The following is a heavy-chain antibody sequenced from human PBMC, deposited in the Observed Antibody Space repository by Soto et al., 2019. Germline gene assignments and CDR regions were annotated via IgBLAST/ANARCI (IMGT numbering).Heavy chain of an antibody. J-gene: IGHJ4*02. Sequence: QVQLVQSGAEVKNPGASVKVSCKASGYTFTNYYIHWVRQAPGQGLEWMAIINPNGGSTNYAQKFKGRVTLARDTFTSTVYMELSSLRSEDTAIYYCARGLAAGDYWGQGTLVTVSS. D-gene: IGHD6-13*01. V-gene: IGHV1-46*01. CDR3: ARGLAAGDY. CDR2: INPNGGST. CDR1: GYTFTNYY.